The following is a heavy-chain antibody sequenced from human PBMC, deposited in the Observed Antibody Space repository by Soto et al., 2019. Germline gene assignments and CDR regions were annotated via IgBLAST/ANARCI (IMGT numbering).Heavy chain of an antibody. Sequence: EMQLLESGGGLVQAGGSLRLSCAASGFTVSSYALNWVRQAPGKGLEWVSGISASTYYADSVKGRFTISRDTSKNTLYLQMNSLRAEDTAIYFCAIRMYSTRLYSLAYWGQGALVTVSS. CDR2: ISAST. CDR3: AIRMYSTRLYSLAY. V-gene: IGHV3-23*01. D-gene: IGHD6-13*01. J-gene: IGHJ4*02. CDR1: GFTVSSYA.